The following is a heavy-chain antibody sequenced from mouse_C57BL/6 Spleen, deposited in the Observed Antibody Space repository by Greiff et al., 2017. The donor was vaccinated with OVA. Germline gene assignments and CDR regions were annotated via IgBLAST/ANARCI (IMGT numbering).Heavy chain of an antibody. V-gene: IGHV5-16*01. CDR2: INYDGSST. J-gene: IGHJ2*01. D-gene: IGHD1-1*01. CDR3: ARGPSSYYYGSSYYFDY. CDR1: GFTFSDYY. Sequence: EVQVVESEGGLVQPGSSMKLSCTASGFTFSDYYMAWVRQVPEKGLEWVANINYDGSSTYYLDSLKSRFIISRDNAKNILYLQMSSLKSEDTATYYCARGPSSYYYGSSYYFDYWGQGTTLTVSS.